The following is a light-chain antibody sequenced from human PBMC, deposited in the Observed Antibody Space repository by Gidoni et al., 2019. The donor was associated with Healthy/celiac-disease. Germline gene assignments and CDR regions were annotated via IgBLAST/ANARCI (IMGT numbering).Light chain of an antibody. J-gene: IGKJ3*01. V-gene: IGKV3-20*01. CDR1: QSVSSSY. CDR3: QQYGSL. CDR2: GAS. Sequence: EIVLTQSPGTLSLSPGERATLSCRASQSVSSSYLAWYQQKPGQAPRLLIYGASSRATGIPDRFSGSGSGTDFTLTISRLEPEDFAVYYCQQYGSLFGPXTKVDIK.